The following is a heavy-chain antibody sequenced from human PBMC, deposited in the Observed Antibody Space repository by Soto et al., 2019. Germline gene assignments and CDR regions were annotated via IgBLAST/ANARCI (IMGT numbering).Heavy chain of an antibody. CDR1: GGSFSGYY. V-gene: IGHV4-34*01. Sequence: SETLSLTCAVYGGSFSGYYWSWIRQPPGKGLEWIGEINHSGSTNYNPSLKSRVTISVDTSKNQFSLKLSSVTAADTAVYYCASRYSSRDVWGKGTTVTVSS. D-gene: IGHD6-19*01. J-gene: IGHJ6*04. CDR3: ASRYSSRDV. CDR2: INHSGST.